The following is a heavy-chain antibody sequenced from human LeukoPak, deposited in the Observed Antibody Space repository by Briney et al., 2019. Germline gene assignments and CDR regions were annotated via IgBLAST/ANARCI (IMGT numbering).Heavy chain of an antibody. CDR3: ARHYYHRGEDYYYMDV. CDR1: GFSLSTSGVG. CDR2: IYWNDNK. D-gene: IGHD3-22*01. J-gene: IGHJ6*03. V-gene: IGHV2-5*01. Sequence: ESGPTLVNPTQTLTLTCTFSGFSLSTSGVGVGWIRQPPGKALEWLALIYWNDNKRYSPSLKNRFTITKDTSKNQVVLIMINMDPVDTATYYCARHYYHRGEDYYYMDVWGKGTTVTISS.